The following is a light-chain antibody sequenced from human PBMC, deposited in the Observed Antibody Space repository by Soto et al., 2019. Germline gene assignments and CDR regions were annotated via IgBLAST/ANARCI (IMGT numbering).Light chain of an antibody. CDR2: GAS. J-gene: IGKJ5*01. V-gene: IGKV3-20*01. CDR1: QSVSSSY. Sequence: EIVLTQSPGTLSLSPGERATLSCRASQSVSSSYLAWYQQKPGQAPRLLIYGASSRATGIPDRFSGSVSGTDFTLTISRLEPEDFAVYYCQQYGSSPTFGQGTRLEMK. CDR3: QQYGSSPT.